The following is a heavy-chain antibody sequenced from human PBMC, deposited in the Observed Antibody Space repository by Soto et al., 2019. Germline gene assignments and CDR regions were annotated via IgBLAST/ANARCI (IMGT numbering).Heavy chain of an antibody. D-gene: IGHD3-10*01. CDR2: IIPIIGTP. Sequence: SVKVSCKASGGTFRNHVFNWVRQAPGQGLEWMGGIIPIIGTPNYAQKFQGRVTITADASTNTVYLEVSSLRSQDTAVYYCARDLEFRDGNISHLDYWGQGTLVTVSS. CDR1: GGTFRNHV. CDR3: ARDLEFRDGNISHLDY. V-gene: IGHV1-69*13. J-gene: IGHJ4*02.